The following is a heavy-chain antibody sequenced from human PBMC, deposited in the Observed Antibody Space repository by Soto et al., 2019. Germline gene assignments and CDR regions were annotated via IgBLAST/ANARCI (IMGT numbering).Heavy chain of an antibody. D-gene: IGHD1-20*01. CDR3: AGYNWNERGMDV. J-gene: IGHJ6*02. Sequence: QVQLVQSGPAVRKPGSSVKVSCKASRGAFTTYAISWVRQAPGQGLEGLGGIIPMFGTTNYAQKFQGRRTMTADESTSTAYMELSSLRSDDTAMFYGAGYNWNERGMDVWGQGTTVTVSS. CDR2: IIPMFGTT. V-gene: IGHV1-69*01. CDR1: RGAFTTYA.